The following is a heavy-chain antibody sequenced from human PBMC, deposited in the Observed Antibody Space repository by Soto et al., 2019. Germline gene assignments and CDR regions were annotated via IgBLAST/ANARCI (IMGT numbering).Heavy chain of an antibody. V-gene: IGHV4-59*08. Sequence: QVQLQESGPGLVKPSETLSLTCTVSGGSISSYYWSWIRQPPGKGLEWIGYIYYSGSTNYNPSLKSRVTISVDTSKNQFSLKLSSVTAADTAVYYCATVAGTGWYFDLWRRGTLVTVSS. CDR3: ATVAGTGWYFDL. CDR2: IYYSGST. J-gene: IGHJ2*01. D-gene: IGHD6-19*01. CDR1: GGSISSYY.